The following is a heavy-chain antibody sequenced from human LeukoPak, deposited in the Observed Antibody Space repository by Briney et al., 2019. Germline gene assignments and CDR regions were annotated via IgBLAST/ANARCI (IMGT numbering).Heavy chain of an antibody. V-gene: IGHV4-59*01. CDR3: ARDPGYYDFWSGSDYYYYMDV. Sequence: PSETLSLTCTVSGGSISRYYWSWIRQPPGKGLEWIGYIYYSGSTNYNPSLKSRVTISVDTSKNQFSLKLSSVTAADTAVYYCARDPGYYDFWSGSDYYYYMDVWGKGTTVTVSS. D-gene: IGHD3-3*01. CDR1: GGSISRYY. CDR2: IYYSGST. J-gene: IGHJ6*03.